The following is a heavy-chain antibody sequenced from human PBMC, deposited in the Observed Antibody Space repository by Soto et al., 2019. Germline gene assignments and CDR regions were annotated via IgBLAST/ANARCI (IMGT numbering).Heavy chain of an antibody. J-gene: IGHJ4*02. CDR3: ARGVVPAVMPRFLDY. CDR1: GFTFSSYS. D-gene: IGHD2-2*01. Sequence: EVQLVESGGGMVKPGGSLRLSCAASGFTFSSYSMNWVRQAPGKGLEWVSSISSSSSYIYYADSVKGRFTISRDNAKNSLYLQMNSLRAEDTAVYYCARGVVPAVMPRFLDYWGQGTLVTVSS. V-gene: IGHV3-21*01. CDR2: ISSSSSYI.